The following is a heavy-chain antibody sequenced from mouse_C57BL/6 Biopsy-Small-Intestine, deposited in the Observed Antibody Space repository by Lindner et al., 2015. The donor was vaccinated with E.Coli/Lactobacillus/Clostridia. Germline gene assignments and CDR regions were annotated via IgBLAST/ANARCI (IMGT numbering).Heavy chain of an antibody. J-gene: IGHJ4*01. D-gene: IGHD3-2*02. CDR1: GYTFTDYH. Sequence: VQLQESGPELVKPGASVKMSCKASGYTFTDYHLHWIKQSHGKSLEWIGYIYPNNDANGNNQKFKGKATLTVDKSSSTAYMELRSLTSEDSAVYYCARDNSVFYTMDYWGQGTSVTVSS. V-gene: IGHV1-34*01. CDR2: IYPNNDAN. CDR3: ARDNSVFYTMDY.